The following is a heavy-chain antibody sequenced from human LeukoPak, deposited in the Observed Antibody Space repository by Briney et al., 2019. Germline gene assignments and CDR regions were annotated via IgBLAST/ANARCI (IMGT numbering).Heavy chain of an antibody. V-gene: IGHV3-23*01. CDR1: GFTFSSYG. Sequence: GGSLRLSCAASGFTFSSYGMSWVRQAPGKGLEWVSAISGSGGSTYYADSVKGRFTISRDNSKNTLYLQMNSLRAEDTAVYYCAKQFTTYYYDSSGYYYNYWGQGTLVTVSS. D-gene: IGHD3-22*01. J-gene: IGHJ4*02. CDR2: ISGSGGST. CDR3: AKQFTTYYYDSSGYYYNY.